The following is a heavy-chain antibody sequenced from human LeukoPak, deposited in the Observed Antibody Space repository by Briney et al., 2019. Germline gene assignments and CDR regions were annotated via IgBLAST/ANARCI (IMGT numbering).Heavy chain of an antibody. D-gene: IGHD2-15*01. V-gene: IGHV4-34*01. CDR1: GGSFSGYY. Sequence: SETLSLTCAVYGGSFSGYYWSWIRQPPGKGLEGSGEINHSGSTNYNPSLKSRVTILVDTSTNQFSLKLSSVTAADTAVYYCARDRSARCSGGSCYNWFDPWGQGTLVTISS. J-gene: IGHJ5*02. CDR3: ARDRSARCSGGSCYNWFDP. CDR2: INHSGST.